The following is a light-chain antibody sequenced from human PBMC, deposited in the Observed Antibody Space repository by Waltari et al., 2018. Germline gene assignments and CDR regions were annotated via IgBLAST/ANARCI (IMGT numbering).Light chain of an antibody. CDR3: QQSYSTPPFT. J-gene: IGKJ3*01. CDR1: QDISNY. V-gene: IGKV1-39*01. Sequence: DIQMTQSPSSLSASVGDRVTITCQASQDISNYLNWYQQKPGKAPKLLIYEASNLETGVPSRFSGSGSGTDFTLTISSLQPEDFATYYCQQSYSTPPFTFGPGTKVDIK. CDR2: EAS.